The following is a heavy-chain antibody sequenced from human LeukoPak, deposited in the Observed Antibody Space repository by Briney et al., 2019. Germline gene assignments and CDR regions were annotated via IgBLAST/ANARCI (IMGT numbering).Heavy chain of an antibody. CDR2: IYYSGST. V-gene: IGHV4-39*07. CDR3: ARDGGYSSWPVGG. J-gene: IGHJ4*02. CDR1: GGSISSSSYY. D-gene: IGHD6-13*01. Sequence: SETLSLTCTVSGGSISSSSYYWGWIRQPPGKGLEWIGSIYYSGSTYYNPSLKSRVTISVDTSKNQFSLKLSSVTAADTAVYYCARDGGYSSWPVGGWGQGTLVTVSS.